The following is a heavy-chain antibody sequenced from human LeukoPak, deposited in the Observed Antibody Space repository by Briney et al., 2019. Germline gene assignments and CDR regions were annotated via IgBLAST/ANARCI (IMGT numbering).Heavy chain of an antibody. CDR1: GFTFSASA. V-gene: IGHV3-30*04. CDR3: ARARTGSYYSTFEH. J-gene: IGHJ1*01. CDR2: ISYGETNY. Sequence: GGSLRLSCTASGFTFSASAMHWVRQAPGKGLEWVAVISYGETNYYYAESVKGRFSISRDDSKNTLVLQMNSLTTEDTGVYYCARARTGSYYSTFEHWGPGTLVSVSS. D-gene: IGHD3-10*01.